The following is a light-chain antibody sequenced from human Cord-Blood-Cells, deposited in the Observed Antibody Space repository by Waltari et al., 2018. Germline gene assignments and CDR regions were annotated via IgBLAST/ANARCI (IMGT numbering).Light chain of an antibody. CDR1: SSDVGSYNL. J-gene: IGLJ2*01. V-gene: IGLV2-23*01. Sequence: QSALTQPASVSGSPGQSITISCTGTSSDVGSYNLVSWYQQHPGKAPKLMIYEGSKRRSEGSDRFSGSKSGNTASLTISGLQAEDEADYYCCSYAGSSTLVVGGGTKLPVL. CDR3: CSYAGSSTLV. CDR2: EGS.